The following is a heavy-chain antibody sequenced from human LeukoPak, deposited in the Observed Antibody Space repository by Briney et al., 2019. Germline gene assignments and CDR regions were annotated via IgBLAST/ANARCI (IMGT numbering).Heavy chain of an antibody. J-gene: IGHJ4*01. D-gene: IGHD3-10*01. CDR1: GFTFSSCV. CDR2: ISASGGSP. CDR3: AKVGGGPGLLFGKAYYFDY. V-gene: IGHV3-23*01. Sequence: AGGSLRLSCAASGFTFSSCVMTWVRQAPGKGLEWVSGISASGGSPYHADSVKGRFTISRDNSKNTLYLQMNSLRAEDPAVYYCAKVGGGPGLLFGKAYYFDYWGQGSLGTLSS.